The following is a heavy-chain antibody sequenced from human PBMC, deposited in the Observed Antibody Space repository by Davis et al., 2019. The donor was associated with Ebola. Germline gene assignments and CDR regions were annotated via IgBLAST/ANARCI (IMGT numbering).Heavy chain of an antibody. CDR2: ISSSSSYI. V-gene: IGHV3-21*01. J-gene: IGHJ6*02. Sequence: GGSLRLSCAASGFTFSSYSMNWVRQAPGKGLEWVSSISSSSSYIYYADSVKGRFTISRDNAKNSLYLQMNSLRAEDTAVYYCARAGGTVTTRLSKDETVRYYYGMDVWGQGTTVTVSS. D-gene: IGHD4-17*01. CDR3: ARAGGTVTTRLSKDETVRYYYGMDV. CDR1: GFTFSSYS.